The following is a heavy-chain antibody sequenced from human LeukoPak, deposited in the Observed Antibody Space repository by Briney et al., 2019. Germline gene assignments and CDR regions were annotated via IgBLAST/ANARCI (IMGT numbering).Heavy chain of an antibody. D-gene: IGHD3-3*01. Sequence: ASVKVSCKASGYTFTSYGISWVRQATGQGLEWMGWISAYNGNTNYAQKLQGRVTMTTDTSTSTAYMELRSLRSDDTAVYYCARAKRRFLEWLPRPYYYYMDVWGRGTTVTVSS. CDR2: ISAYNGNT. CDR1: GYTFTSYG. V-gene: IGHV1-18*01. J-gene: IGHJ6*03. CDR3: ARAKRRFLEWLPRPYYYYMDV.